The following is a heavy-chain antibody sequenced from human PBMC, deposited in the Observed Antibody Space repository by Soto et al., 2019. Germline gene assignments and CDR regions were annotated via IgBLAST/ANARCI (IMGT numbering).Heavy chain of an antibody. Sequence: SVKVSCKASGGTFSSDAVSWVRQAPGQGLEWMGGIIPIFGTANYAQKFQGRVTITADESTSTAYMELSSLRSEDTAVYYCARGKKTYYHILTVAYGMDVWGQGTTVTVPS. V-gene: IGHV1-69*13. J-gene: IGHJ6*02. D-gene: IGHD3-9*01. CDR2: IIPIFGTA. CDR1: GGTFSSDA. CDR3: ARGKKTYYHILTVAYGMDV.